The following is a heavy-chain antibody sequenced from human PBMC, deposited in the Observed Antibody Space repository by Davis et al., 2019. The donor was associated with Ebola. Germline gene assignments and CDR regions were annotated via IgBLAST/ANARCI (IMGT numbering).Heavy chain of an antibody. J-gene: IGHJ4*02. D-gene: IGHD3-10*01. CDR3: AIMGHYYGSGTFDY. V-gene: IGHV1-69*13. CDR2: IIPIFGTA. CDR1: GGTFSSYA. Sequence: SVKVSCKASGGTFSSYAISWVRQAPGQGLEWMGGIIPIFGTAKYAQKFQGRVTITADESTSTAYMELNSLRSEDTAVYYCAIMGHYYGSGTFDYWGQGTLVTVSS.